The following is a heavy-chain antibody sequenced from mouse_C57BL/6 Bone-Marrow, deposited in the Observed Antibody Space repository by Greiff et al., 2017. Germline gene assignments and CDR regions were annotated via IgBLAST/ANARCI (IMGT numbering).Heavy chain of an antibody. J-gene: IGHJ4*01. Sequence: QVQLKESGAELAKPGASVKLSCKASGYTFTSYWMHWVKQRPGQGLEWIGYINPSSGYTKYNQKFKDKATLTADKSSSTAYMQLSSLTYEDSAVXYCARRTTVVQYYAMDYWGQGTSVTVSS. CDR1: GYTFTSYW. CDR2: INPSSGYT. D-gene: IGHD1-1*01. V-gene: IGHV1-7*01. CDR3: ARRTTVVQYYAMDY.